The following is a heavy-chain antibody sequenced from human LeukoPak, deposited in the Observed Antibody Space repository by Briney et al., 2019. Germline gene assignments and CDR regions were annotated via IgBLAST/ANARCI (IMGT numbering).Heavy chain of an antibody. CDR3: ARAEACHYFDY. Sequence: GGSLRDSCAASGFTFSSFAMHWVRQAPGKGLEYVSAISSNGGSTYYAHSMKGRFTISRDNAENTLYLQMGSLRAEDMAVYYCARAEACHYFDYWGQGTMVTVSS. CDR2: ISSNGGST. D-gene: IGHD5/OR15-5a*01. V-gene: IGHV3-64*01. CDR1: GFTFSSFA. J-gene: IGHJ4*02.